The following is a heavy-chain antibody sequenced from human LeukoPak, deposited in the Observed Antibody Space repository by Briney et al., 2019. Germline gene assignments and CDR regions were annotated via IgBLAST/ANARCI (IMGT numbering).Heavy chain of an antibody. Sequence: GGSLRLSCAASGFTFSSYGMSWVRQAPGKGLEWVSAISGSGGSTYYADSVKGRFTTSRDNSKNTLYLQMNSLRAEDTAVYYCAKARYYYGSGSYYPFDYWGQGTLVTVSS. CDR3: AKARYYYGSGSYYPFDY. D-gene: IGHD3-10*01. J-gene: IGHJ4*02. CDR1: GFTFSSYG. CDR2: ISGSGGST. V-gene: IGHV3-23*01.